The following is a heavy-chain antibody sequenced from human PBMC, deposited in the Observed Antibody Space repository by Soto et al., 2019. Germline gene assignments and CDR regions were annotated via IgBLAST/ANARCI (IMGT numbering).Heavy chain of an antibody. CDR2: IYYSGST. Sequence: IRQHPGKGLEWIGYIYYSGSTYYNPSLKSRVTISVDTSKNQFSLKLSSVTAADTAVYYCASVVVVPAAMAGVDYWGQGTLVTV. D-gene: IGHD2-2*01. V-gene: IGHV4-31*02. CDR3: ASVVVVPAAMAGVDY. J-gene: IGHJ4*02.